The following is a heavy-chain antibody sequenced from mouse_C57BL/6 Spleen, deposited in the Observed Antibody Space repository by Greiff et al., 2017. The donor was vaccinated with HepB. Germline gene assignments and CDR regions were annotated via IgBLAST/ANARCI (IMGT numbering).Heavy chain of an antibody. Sequence: EVQLQESGPELVKPGASVKIPCKASGYTFTDYNMDWVKQSHGKSLEWIGDINPNNGGTIYNQKFKGKATLTVDKSSSTAYMELRSLTSEDTAVYYCGRLRRAYYSFAYWGQGTLVTVSA. D-gene: IGHD2-12*01. J-gene: IGHJ3*01. CDR3: GRLRRAYYSFAY. CDR2: INPNNGGT. CDR1: GYTFTDYN. V-gene: IGHV1-18*01.